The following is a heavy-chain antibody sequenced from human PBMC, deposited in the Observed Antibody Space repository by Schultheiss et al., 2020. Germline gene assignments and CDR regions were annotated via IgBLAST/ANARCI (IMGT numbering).Heavy chain of an antibody. CDR2: ITSSSDYI. J-gene: IGHJ4*02. CDR1: GITFNTYV. CDR3: AKVDSASWSGPLDN. D-gene: IGHD2-2*01. Sequence: GGSLRLSCAASGITFNTYVMNWVRQAPGKGLEWVSSITSSSDYIYYADSVKGRFTISRDNAKNSLYLQLNSLRAEDTALYYCAKVDSASWSGPLDNWGQGTLVTVSS. V-gene: IGHV3-21*04.